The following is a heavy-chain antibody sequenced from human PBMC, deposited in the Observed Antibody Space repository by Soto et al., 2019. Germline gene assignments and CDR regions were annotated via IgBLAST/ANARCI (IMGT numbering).Heavy chain of an antibody. J-gene: IGHJ5*02. V-gene: IGHV3-74*01. CDR1: GFTFSTYW. CDR3: AKAWEVNWFDP. Sequence: GGSLRLSCAASGFTFSTYWMHWVRQAPGKGLVWVSRINSDGSSTSYADSVKGRFTISRDNAKNTLYLQMNSLRADDTAVYYCAKAWEVNWFDPWGQGTLVTVYS. CDR2: INSDGSST. D-gene: IGHD1-26*01.